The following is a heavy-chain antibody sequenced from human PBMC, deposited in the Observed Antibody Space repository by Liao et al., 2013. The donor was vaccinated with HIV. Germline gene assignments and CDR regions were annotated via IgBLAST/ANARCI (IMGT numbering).Heavy chain of an antibody. Sequence: QVQLQQWGAGLLKPSETLSLTCAVYGGSFSGYYWSWIRQPPGKGLEWIGEINHSGSTNYNPSLKSRVTISVDTSKNQFSLKLSSVTAADTAVYYCARGLRPRSALDYWGPGNPGHRLL. CDR3: ARGLRPRSALDY. CDR1: GGSFSGYY. J-gene: IGHJ4*02. CDR2: INHSGST. V-gene: IGHV4-34*01. D-gene: IGHD6-6*01.